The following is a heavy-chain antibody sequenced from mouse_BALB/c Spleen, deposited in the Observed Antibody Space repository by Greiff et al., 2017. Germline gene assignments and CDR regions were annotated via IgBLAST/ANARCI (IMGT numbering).Heavy chain of an antibody. Sequence: EVQRVESGGGLVKPGGSLKLSCAASGFTFSSYAMSWVRQTPEKRLEWVATISSGGSYTYYPDSVKGRFTISRDNAKNTLYLQMSSLKSEDTAMYYCARPFYYGNPNWFAYWGQGTLVTVSA. V-gene: IGHV5-6*01. CDR3: ARPFYYGNPNWFAY. CDR2: ISSGGSYT. CDR1: GFTFSSYA. D-gene: IGHD2-1*01. J-gene: IGHJ3*01.